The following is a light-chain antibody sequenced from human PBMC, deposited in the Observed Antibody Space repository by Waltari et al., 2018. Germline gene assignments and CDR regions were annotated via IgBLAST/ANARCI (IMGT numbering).Light chain of an antibody. J-gene: IGKJ4*01. CDR1: QSISSY. V-gene: IGKV1-39*01. CDR3: QQSYNTPLT. Sequence: DIQMTQSLSSLSASVGDRVTITCRASQSISSYLTWYQQKPGKDPKLLIYAASSLQSGVPSRFSGSGSGTDFTLTISSLQPEDFATYYCQQSYNTPLTFGGGTKVEIK. CDR2: AAS.